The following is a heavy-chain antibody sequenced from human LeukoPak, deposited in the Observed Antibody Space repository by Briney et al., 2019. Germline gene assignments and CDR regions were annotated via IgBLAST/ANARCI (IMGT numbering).Heavy chain of an antibody. CDR1: GGSISSYY. J-gene: IGHJ6*03. CDR2: IYYSGST. V-gene: IGHV4-59*01. CDR3: ARKGYGSGSYYYYYYYMDV. D-gene: IGHD3-10*01. Sequence: SETLSLTCTVSGGSISSYYWSWIRQPPGKGLEWIGYIYYSGSTNYNPSLKSRVTISVDTSKNQFSLKLSSVTAADTAVYYCARKGYGSGSYYYYYYYMDVWGKGTTVTVSS.